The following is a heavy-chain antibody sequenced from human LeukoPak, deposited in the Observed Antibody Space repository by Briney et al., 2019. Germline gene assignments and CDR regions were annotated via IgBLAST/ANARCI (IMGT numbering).Heavy chain of an antibody. V-gene: IGHV3-30-3*01. D-gene: IGHD2-2*02. CDR2: ISYDGSNK. J-gene: IGHJ4*02. CDR3: ARADCSSTSCYMPLDY. CDR1: GFTFSSYA. Sequence: PGGSLRLSRAASGFTFSSYAMHWVRQAPGKGLEWVAVISYDGSNKYYADSVKGRFTISRDNSKNTLYLQMNSLRAEDTAVYYCARADCSSTSCYMPLDYWGQGTLVTVSS.